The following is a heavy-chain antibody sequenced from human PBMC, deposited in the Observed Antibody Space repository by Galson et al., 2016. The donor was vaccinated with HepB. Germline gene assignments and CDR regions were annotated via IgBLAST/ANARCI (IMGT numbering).Heavy chain of an antibody. CDR1: GGSISSSRYY. CDR3: ARVPRIELVPNS. CDR2: IFHSGTT. Sequence: ETLSLTCSVSGGSISSSRYYWGWIRQPPGKGLEWIGSIFHSGTTYYSPSLRGRVTMSLDRSKNQFSLNLISLTAADTAIYFWARVPRIELVPNSWGQGTLVTVSS. J-gene: IGHJ4*02. D-gene: IGHD3-10*01. V-gene: IGHV4-39*07.